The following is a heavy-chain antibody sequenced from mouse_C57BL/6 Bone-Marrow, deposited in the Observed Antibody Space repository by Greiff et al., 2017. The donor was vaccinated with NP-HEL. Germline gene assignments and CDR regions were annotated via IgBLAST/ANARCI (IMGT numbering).Heavy chain of an antibody. V-gene: IGHV1-15*01. CDR1: GYTFTDYE. D-gene: IGHD1-1*01. J-gene: IGHJ3*01. CDR2: IDPETGGT. Sequence: QVQLKESGAELVRPGASVTLSCKASGYTFTDYEMHWVKQTPVHGLEWIGAIDPETGGTAYNQKFKGKAILTADKSSSTAYMELRSLTSEDSAVYYCTSPPYGSSLAWFAYWGQGTLVTVSA. CDR3: TSPPYGSSLAWFAY.